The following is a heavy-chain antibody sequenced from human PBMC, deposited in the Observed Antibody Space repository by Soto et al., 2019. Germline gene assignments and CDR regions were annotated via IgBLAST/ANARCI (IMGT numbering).Heavy chain of an antibody. CDR2: IKQDGSEK. V-gene: IGHV3-7*01. CDR1: GFTFSIYW. D-gene: IGHD6-6*01. Sequence: PGGSLRLSCAASGFTFSIYWMSWVRQAPGKGLEWVANIKQDGSEKYYVDSVKGRFTISRDNAKNSLYLQMNSLRAEDTAVYYCARSIAARLNWFDPWGQGTLVTSPQ. CDR3: ARSIAARLNWFDP. J-gene: IGHJ5*02.